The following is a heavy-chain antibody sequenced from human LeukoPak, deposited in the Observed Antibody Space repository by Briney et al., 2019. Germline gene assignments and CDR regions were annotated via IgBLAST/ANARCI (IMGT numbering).Heavy chain of an antibody. CDR3: VRQDCSGGSCYLDY. V-gene: IGHV3-30-3*01. Sequence: GGSLRLSCAASGFTFSSYAMHWVRQAPGKGLEWVAVISYDGSNKYCADSVRGRFTISRDNSKNTLYLQMNSLRAEDTAVYYCVRQDCSGGSCYLDYWGRGTLVTVSS. CDR1: GFTFSSYA. J-gene: IGHJ4*02. CDR2: ISYDGSNK. D-gene: IGHD2-15*01.